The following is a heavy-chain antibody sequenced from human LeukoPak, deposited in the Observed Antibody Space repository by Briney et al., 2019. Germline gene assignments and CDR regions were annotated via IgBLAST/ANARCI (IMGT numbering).Heavy chain of an antibody. V-gene: IGHV3-30*18. J-gene: IGHJ4*02. D-gene: IGHD5-18*01. CDR1: GFTLSSYG. CDR3: AKEVDTAIFLIDC. Sequence: QSGRSLRLSCAASGFTLSSYGMHWVRQAPGKGLEWVALISYDGSNKYYADSVKGRFTISRDNSKNTLYLQMNSLRAEDTAVYYCAKEVDTAIFLIDCWGQGTLVPVSS. CDR2: ISYDGSNK.